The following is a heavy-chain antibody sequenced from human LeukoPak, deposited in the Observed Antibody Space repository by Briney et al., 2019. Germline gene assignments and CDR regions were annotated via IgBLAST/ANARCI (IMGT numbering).Heavy chain of an antibody. CDR2: IYTSGST. V-gene: IGHV4-4*09. CDR1: GGSISSYY. Sequence: SETLSLTCTVSGGSISSYYWSWLRQPPGKGLEWIGYIYTSGSTNYNPSLKSRVTISVDTSKNQFSLKLSSVTAADTAVYYCARGNGATSWFDPWGQGTLVTVSS. J-gene: IGHJ5*02. CDR3: ARGNGATSWFDP. D-gene: IGHD1-26*01.